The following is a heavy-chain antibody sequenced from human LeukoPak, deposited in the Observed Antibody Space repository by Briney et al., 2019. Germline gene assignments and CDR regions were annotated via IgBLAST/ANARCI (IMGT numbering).Heavy chain of an antibody. D-gene: IGHD3-10*01. Sequence: PGGSLRLSCAASGFTVSSNYLSWVRQAPGKGLEWVPVIYSGGSTYYAVSVKGRFTISRDNSKNTLYLQMNSLRAEDTAVYYCARHHSGSGSYLGNWGQGTLVIVSS. CDR2: IYSGGST. J-gene: IGHJ4*02. CDR1: GFTVSSNY. CDR3: ARHHSGSGSYLGN. V-gene: IGHV3-66*04.